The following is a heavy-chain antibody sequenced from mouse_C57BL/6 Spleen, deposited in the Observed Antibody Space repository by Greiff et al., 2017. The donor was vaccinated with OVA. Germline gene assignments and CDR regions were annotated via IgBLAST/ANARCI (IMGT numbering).Heavy chain of an antibody. J-gene: IGHJ2*01. Sequence: VQLKESGAELVRPGASVKLSCTASGFNIKDDYMHWVKQRPEQGLEWIGWIDPENGDTEYASKFQGKATITADTSSNTAYLQLSSLTSEDTAVYYCTTRSNYGYWGQGTTLTVSS. V-gene: IGHV14-4*01. D-gene: IGHD2-5*01. CDR2: IDPENGDT. CDR3: TTRSNYGY. CDR1: GFNIKDDY.